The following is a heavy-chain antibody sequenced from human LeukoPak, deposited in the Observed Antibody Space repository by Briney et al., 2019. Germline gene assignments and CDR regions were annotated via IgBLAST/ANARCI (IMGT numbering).Heavy chain of an antibody. Sequence: GGSLRLSCAASGFTFDDYGMSWVRQAPGKGLEWVSYISRSGSTIYYADSVKGRFTISRDNAENSLYLQMNSLRAEDTAVYYCARVRGLSGMDVWGQGTTVTVSS. CDR1: GFTFDDYG. D-gene: IGHD3-10*01. V-gene: IGHV3-48*03. CDR2: ISRSGSTI. J-gene: IGHJ6*02. CDR3: ARVRGLSGMDV.